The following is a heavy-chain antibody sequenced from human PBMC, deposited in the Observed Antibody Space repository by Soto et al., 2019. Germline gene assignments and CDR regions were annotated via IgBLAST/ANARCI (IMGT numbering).Heavy chain of an antibody. J-gene: IGHJ3*02. CDR1: GFTFSSYA. D-gene: IGHD3-22*01. V-gene: IGHV3-23*01. CDR3: ANFANDYYDSSGYYALPHDAFDI. CDR2: ISGSGGST. Sequence: GGSLRLSCAASGFTFSSYAMSWVRQAPGKGLEWVSAISGSGGSTYYADSVKGRFTISRDNSKNTLYLQMNSLRAEDTAVYYCANFANDYYDSSGYYALPHDAFDIWGQGTMVTVSS.